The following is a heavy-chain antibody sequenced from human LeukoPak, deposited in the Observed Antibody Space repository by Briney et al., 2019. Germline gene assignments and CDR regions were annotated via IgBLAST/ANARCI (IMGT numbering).Heavy chain of an antibody. D-gene: IGHD1-26*01. CDR3: ARQRSGSYLHFDY. J-gene: IGHJ4*02. V-gene: IGHV4-39*01. CDR1: GGSISSSSYY. CDR2: IYYSGST. Sequence: SETLSLTRTVSGGSISSSSYYWGWIRQPPGKGLEWIGSIYYSGSTYYNPSLKSRVTISVDTSKSQFSLKLSSVTAADTAVYYCARQRSGSYLHFDYWGQGTLVTVSS.